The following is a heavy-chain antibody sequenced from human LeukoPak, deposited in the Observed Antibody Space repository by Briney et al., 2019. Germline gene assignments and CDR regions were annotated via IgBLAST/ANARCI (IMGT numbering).Heavy chain of an antibody. CDR3: ARGAAAGSGLIDY. CDR2: ISGGSSSV. D-gene: IGHD6-13*01. J-gene: IGHJ4*02. Sequence: PGGSLRLSCAASGFTFSSYSMTWVRQAPGKGLEWVPHISGGSSSVYYADSVKGRFTISRDNAKNSLYLQMNSLRDEDTAVYYCARGAAAGSGLIDYWGQGTLVTVSS. V-gene: IGHV3-48*02. CDR1: GFTFSSYS.